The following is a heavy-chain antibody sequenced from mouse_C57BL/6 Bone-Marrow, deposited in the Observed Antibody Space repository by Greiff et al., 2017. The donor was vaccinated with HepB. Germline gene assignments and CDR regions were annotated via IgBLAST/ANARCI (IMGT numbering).Heavy chain of an antibody. CDR1: GYTFTSYG. CDR3: ARTLITTVVARYYFDY. D-gene: IGHD1-1*01. J-gene: IGHJ2*01. Sequence: VQLQQSGAELARPGASVKLSCKASGYTFTSYGISWVKQSTGQGLEWIGEIYPRSGNTYYNEKFKGKATLTADKSSSTAYMELRSLTSEDSAVYCCARTLITTVVARYYFDYWGQGTTLTVSS. V-gene: IGHV1-81*01. CDR2: IYPRSGNT.